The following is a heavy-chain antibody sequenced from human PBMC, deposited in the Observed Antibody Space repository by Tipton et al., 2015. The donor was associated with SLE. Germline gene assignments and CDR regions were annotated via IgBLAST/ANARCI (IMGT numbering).Heavy chain of an antibody. CDR3: ARGVAGYFYYCYMDV. J-gene: IGHJ6*03. CDR2: ISHSGTT. Sequence: TLSLTCAVYRGSFSGYSWTWIRQSPGKGLEWIGAISHSGTTEYNPSLKSRATFSLDTSKNQFSLSLSSVTAADTAVYYCARGVAGYFYYCYMDVWGKGTTVTISS. CDR1: RGSFSGYS. V-gene: IGHV4-34*01.